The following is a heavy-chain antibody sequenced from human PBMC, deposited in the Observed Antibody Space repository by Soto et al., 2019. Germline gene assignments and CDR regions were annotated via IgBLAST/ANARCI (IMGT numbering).Heavy chain of an antibody. CDR2: ISGSGGST. Sequence: HPGGSLRLSCAASGFTFSSYAMSWVRQAPGKGLEWVSAISGSGGSTYYADSVKGRFTISRDNSKNTLYLQMNSPRAEDTAVYYCAKEGSPVVAATTGFDYWGQGTLVTVSS. CDR1: GFTFSSYA. V-gene: IGHV3-23*01. CDR3: AKEGSPVVAATTGFDY. J-gene: IGHJ4*02. D-gene: IGHD2-15*01.